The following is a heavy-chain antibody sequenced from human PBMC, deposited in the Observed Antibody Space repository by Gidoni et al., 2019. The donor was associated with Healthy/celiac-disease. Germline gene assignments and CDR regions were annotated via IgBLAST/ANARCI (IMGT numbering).Heavy chain of an antibody. CDR3: ARVGYSGSYPHFDY. D-gene: IGHD1-26*01. Sequence: EVQLVESGGGLVQPGGSLRLSCAASGFTFSSYWMSWVRQAPGKGLEWVANIKQDGSEKYYVDSVKGRFTISRDNAKNSLYLQMNSLRAEDTAVYYCARVGYSGSYPHFDYWGQGTLVTVSS. J-gene: IGHJ4*02. CDR1: GFTFSSYW. CDR2: IKQDGSEK. V-gene: IGHV3-7*01.